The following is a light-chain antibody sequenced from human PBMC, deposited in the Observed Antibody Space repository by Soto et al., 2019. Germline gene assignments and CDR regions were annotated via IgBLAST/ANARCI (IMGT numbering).Light chain of an antibody. CDR2: GAS. CDR3: QLSQQRSSWPSFA. CDR1: ESISHS. Sequence: DIVLTQSPATLSLSPGNRVTLSCRANESISHSLAWYQQRPGQAPRILIYGASFRATGIPERFSGSGSGTDVTLSISSLEPEDFAVYYCQLSQQRSSWPSFAFGQGTRLEIK. V-gene: IGKV3-11*01. J-gene: IGKJ5*01.